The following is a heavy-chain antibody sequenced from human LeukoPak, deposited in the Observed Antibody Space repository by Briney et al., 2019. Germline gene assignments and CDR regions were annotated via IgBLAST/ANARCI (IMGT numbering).Heavy chain of an antibody. Sequence: SETLSLTCNVSRGSISSGGHYWSWIRQRPGKGLEWMGYTYFTGSTYYNPSLQSRLIISADTSMTQFSLRLRSVTAADTAVYYCARAEYSSSSGWFDPWGQGTLVTVSS. J-gene: IGHJ5*02. CDR3: ARAEYSSSSGWFDP. CDR1: RGSISSGGHY. CDR2: TYFTGST. V-gene: IGHV4-31*03. D-gene: IGHD6-6*01.